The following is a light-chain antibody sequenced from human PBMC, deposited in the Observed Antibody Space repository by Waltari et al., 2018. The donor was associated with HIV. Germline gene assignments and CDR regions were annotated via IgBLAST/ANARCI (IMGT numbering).Light chain of an antibody. CDR2: QDN. J-gene: IGLJ2*01. Sequence: SYDLTQPPSVSLSPGQTASITCSGANLGHTYVCWYQQKPGQSPVLVIYQDNKRPSGIPERFSGSNSGNTATLTISGTQAMDEADYYCQAWDTGTASFGGGTRLTVL. CDR3: QAWDTGTAS. CDR1: NLGHTY. V-gene: IGLV3-1*01.